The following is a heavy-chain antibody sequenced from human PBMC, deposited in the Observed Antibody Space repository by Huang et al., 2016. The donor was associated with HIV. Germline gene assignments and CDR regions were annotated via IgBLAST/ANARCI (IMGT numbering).Heavy chain of an antibody. D-gene: IGHD1-26*01. CDR1: GFTFNKFD. CDR2: ISYEGSSK. V-gene: IGHV3-30*18. Sequence: QVQLVESGGGVVQPGRSLRLSCAAFGFTFNKFDMHWVRQAPGKGLEWVAIISYEGSSKYHGDSVNGRFTSSRDNSKNTVYLQMNSLRVEDTAVYYCAKDGRGSGTYYDYFEYWGQGTLVTVSS. CDR3: AKDGRGSGTYYDYFEY. J-gene: IGHJ4*02.